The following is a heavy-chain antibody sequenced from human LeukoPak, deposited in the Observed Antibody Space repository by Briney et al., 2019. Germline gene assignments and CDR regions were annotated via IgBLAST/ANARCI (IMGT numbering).Heavy chain of an antibody. Sequence: GSLRLSXXXSGFTFXSYSMNWVRQAPGKGLEWVSYISSSSSTIYYADSVKGRFTISRDNAKNSLYLQMNSLRAEDTAVYYCARVNWNDAPNLDYWGQGTLVTVSS. CDR1: GFTFXSYS. V-gene: IGHV3-48*01. CDR3: ARVNWNDAPNLDY. CDR2: ISSSSSTI. J-gene: IGHJ4*02. D-gene: IGHD1-1*01.